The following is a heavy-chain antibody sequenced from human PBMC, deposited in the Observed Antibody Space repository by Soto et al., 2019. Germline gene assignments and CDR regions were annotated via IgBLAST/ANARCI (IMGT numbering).Heavy chain of an antibody. CDR3: AKSLGYNVDY. J-gene: IGHJ4*02. D-gene: IGHD1-1*01. CDR2: ISGSVGST. CDR1: EFTFSRYA. V-gene: IGHV3-23*01. Sequence: WGSLRLSCAASEFTFSRYAMTCVRQAPGKGLEWVSDISGSVGSTHYADSVKGRFTISRDNSKNTLYLQMNSLRAEDTAFYYCAKSLGYNVDYWGQGTLVTVSS.